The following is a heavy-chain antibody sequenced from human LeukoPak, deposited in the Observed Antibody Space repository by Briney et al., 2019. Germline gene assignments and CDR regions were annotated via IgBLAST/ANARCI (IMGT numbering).Heavy chain of an antibody. V-gene: IGHV1-8*01. CDR1: GYTFTSYD. D-gene: IGHD3-10*01. Sequence: ASVKVSCKASGYTFTSYDINWVRQATGQGLEWMGWMNPNSGNTGYAQKFQGRVTMTRNTSISTAYMELSSLRSEDTAVYYCARGPLLLWFGELLAGSVYYHYGMDVWGQGTTVTVSS. J-gene: IGHJ6*02. CDR2: MNPNSGNT. CDR3: ARGPLLLWFGELLAGSVYYHYGMDV.